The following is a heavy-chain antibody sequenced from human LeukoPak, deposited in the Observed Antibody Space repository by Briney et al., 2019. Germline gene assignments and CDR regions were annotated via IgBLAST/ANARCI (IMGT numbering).Heavy chain of an antibody. J-gene: IGHJ4*02. CDR1: GYTFSGYF. CDR2: INPITGGT. V-gene: IGHV1-2*02. CDR3: ARDLQGIGVAGTGY. Sequence: ASVKDFRKGSGYTFSGYFIHWVRQAPGQGLEWMGWINPITGGTNYAQKFQGRVTMTRDTSISTVYMEVSRLSPDDTAVYYCARDLQGIGVAGTGYWGPGTLVTVSS. D-gene: IGHD6-19*01.